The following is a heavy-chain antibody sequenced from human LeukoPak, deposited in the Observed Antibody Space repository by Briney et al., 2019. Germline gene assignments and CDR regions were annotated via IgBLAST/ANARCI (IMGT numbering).Heavy chain of an antibody. Sequence: GGSLRLSCAASGFTFSSYAMSWVRQAPGKGLEWVSAISGSGGSTYYADSVKGRFTISRDNSKNTLYLQMNSPRAEDTAVYYCAKDFVTALAGRGLFDYWGQGTLVTVSS. V-gene: IGHV3-23*01. J-gene: IGHJ4*02. CDR1: GFTFSSYA. CDR2: ISGSGGST. D-gene: IGHD6-19*01. CDR3: AKDFVTALAGRGLFDY.